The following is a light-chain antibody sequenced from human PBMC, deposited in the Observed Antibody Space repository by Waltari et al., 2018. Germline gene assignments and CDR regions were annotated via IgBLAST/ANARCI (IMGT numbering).Light chain of an antibody. V-gene: IGLV3-25*03. Sequence: SYELTQPPLLSVSPGQTTRITSSSEGLHRQYAYWYQQKPGQAPFLLIYKDTERPSEIPERFSGSSSGTTVTLTISGAQAEDEADYYCQSADNSGTWVFGGGTKLTVL. CDR1: GLHRQY. J-gene: IGLJ3*02. CDR2: KDT. CDR3: QSADNSGTWV.